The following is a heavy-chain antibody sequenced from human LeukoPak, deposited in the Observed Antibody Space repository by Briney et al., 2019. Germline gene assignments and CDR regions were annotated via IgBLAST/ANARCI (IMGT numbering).Heavy chain of an antibody. Sequence: PGGSLRLSCAASGFTFSSYGMHWVRQAPGKGLEWVAVIWYDGSNKYYADSVKGRFTISRDNSKNTLYLQMNSLRAEDTAVYYCARESIAAAATMNWFDPWGQGTLVTVSS. V-gene: IGHV3-33*01. CDR2: IWYDGSNK. D-gene: IGHD6-13*01. CDR1: GFTFSSYG. J-gene: IGHJ5*02. CDR3: ARESIAAAATMNWFDP.